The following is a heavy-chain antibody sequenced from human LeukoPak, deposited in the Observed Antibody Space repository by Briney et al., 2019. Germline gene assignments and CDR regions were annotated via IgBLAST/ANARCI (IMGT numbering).Heavy chain of an antibody. V-gene: IGHV3-30*02. J-gene: IGHJ4*02. Sequence: GGSLRLSCAASGFTFDDYGMSWVRQAPGKGLEWVAFIRYDVSNKYYAGSVKGRFTISRDNSKNTLYLQMNSLRVEDTSVYYCAQGDCSGGPCPGPLNWGQGTLVTVSS. CDR3: AQGDCSGGPCPGPLN. CDR2: IRYDVSNK. D-gene: IGHD2-15*01. CDR1: GFTFDDYG.